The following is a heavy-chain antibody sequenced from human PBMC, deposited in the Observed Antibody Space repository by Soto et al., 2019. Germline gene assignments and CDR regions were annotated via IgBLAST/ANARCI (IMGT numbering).Heavy chain of an antibody. CDR2: INGDGSYT. J-gene: IGHJ3*02. V-gene: IGHV3-74*01. Sequence: EVQLVESGGGLVQPGGSLRLSCAASGFTFSTYWMHWVRQAPEKGLLWVSHINGDGSYTDFADSVKGRFTISRDNAKNTVYLQMQSLRVEDTAVYFCVRTWHGFDIWGPGQWSPSLQ. CDR3: VRTWHGFDI. CDR1: GFTFSTYW.